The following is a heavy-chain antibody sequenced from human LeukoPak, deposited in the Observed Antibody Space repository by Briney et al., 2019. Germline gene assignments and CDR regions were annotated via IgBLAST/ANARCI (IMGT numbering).Heavy chain of an antibody. J-gene: IGHJ6*03. V-gene: IGHV4-30-2*01. CDR3: ARVPRSYYYYYYMDV. Sequence: SETLSLTCTVSGGSISSGGYYWSWIRQPPGKGLECIGYIYHSGSTYYNPSLKSRVTMSVDTSKNQFSLKLSSVTAADTAVYYCARVPRSYYYYYYMDVWGKGTTVTVSS. CDR2: IYHSGST. CDR1: GGSISSGGYY.